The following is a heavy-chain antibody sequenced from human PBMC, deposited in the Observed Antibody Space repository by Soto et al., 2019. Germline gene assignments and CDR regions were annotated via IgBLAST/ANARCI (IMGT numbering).Heavy chain of an antibody. V-gene: IGHV4-31*03. J-gene: IGHJ4*02. CDR3: ARHTYGNNRYYFDL. CDR2: ISYLGDT. CDR1: GASMSSSAHY. D-gene: IGHD4-17*01. Sequence: TLSLTCTVSGASMSSSAHYWSWVRQHPGKGLEWIGYISYLGDTYYNPPLRSRVTISADMSKNQFSLELSSVTAADTALYYCARHTYGNNRYYFDLWGQGSLVTVSS.